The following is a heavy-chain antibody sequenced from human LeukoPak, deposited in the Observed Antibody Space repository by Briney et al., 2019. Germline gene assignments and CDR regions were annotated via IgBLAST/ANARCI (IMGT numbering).Heavy chain of an antibody. CDR1: GFTFRNYA. V-gene: IGHV3-23*01. J-gene: IGHJ4*02. D-gene: IGHD3-10*01. CDR2: ISGGGGGA. CDR3: AKGSGGSGSFYNHFDC. Sequence: GGSLRLSCAASGFTFRNYAMSWVRQAPGKGLEWVSVISGGGGGAYYADSLKGRFTISRDNSKNTLSLQMNSLRTEDTAVFYCAKGSGGSGSFYNHFDCWGQGTLVTVSS.